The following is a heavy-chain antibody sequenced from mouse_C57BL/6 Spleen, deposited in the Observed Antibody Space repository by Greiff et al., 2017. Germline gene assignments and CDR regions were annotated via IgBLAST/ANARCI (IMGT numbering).Heavy chain of an antibody. V-gene: IGHV1-64*01. CDR1: GYTFTSYW. D-gene: IGHD2-5*01. CDR3: ARSGHSNYFDY. J-gene: IGHJ2*01. CDR2: IHPNSGST. Sequence: VQLQQPGAELVKPGASVKLSCKASGYTFTSYWMHWVKQRPGQGLEWIGMIHPNSGSTNYNEKFKSKATLAVDKSSSTAYMQLSSLTSEDSAVYYCARSGHSNYFDYWGQSTTLTVSS.